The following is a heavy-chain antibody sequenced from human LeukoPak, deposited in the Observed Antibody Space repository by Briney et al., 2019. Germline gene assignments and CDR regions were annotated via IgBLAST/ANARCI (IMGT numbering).Heavy chain of an antibody. Sequence: KPSETLSLTCTVSGGSVSSGSYYWSWIRQPPGKGLEWIGYIYYSGSTNYNPSLKSRVTISVDTSKNQFSLKLSSVTAADTAVYYCARAYTAMNFDYWGQGTLVTVSS. V-gene: IGHV4-61*01. D-gene: IGHD5-18*01. CDR1: GGSVSSGSYY. CDR3: ARAYTAMNFDY. CDR2: IYYSGST. J-gene: IGHJ4*02.